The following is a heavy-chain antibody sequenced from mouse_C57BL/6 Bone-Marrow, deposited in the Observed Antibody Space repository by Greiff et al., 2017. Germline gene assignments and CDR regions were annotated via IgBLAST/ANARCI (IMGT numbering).Heavy chain of an antibody. CDR3: ARGGYYGSSPYYYAMDY. J-gene: IGHJ4*01. V-gene: IGHV1-4*01. CDR1: GYTFTSYT. Sequence: QVHVKQSGAELARPGASVKMSCKASGYTFTSYTMHWVKQRPGQGLEWIGYINPSSGYTKYNQKFKDKATLTADKSSSTAYMQLSSLTSEDSAVYYCARGGYYGSSPYYYAMDYWGQGTSVTVSS. CDR2: INPSSGYT. D-gene: IGHD1-1*01.